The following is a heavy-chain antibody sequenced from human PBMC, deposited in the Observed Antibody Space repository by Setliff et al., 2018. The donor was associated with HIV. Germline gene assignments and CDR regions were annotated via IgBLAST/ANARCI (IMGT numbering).Heavy chain of an antibody. J-gene: IGHJ3*02. V-gene: IGHV1-69*10. CDR1: GGTFSSYA. D-gene: IGHD6-13*01. Sequence: SVKVSCKASGGTFSSYAISWARQAPGQGLEWMGGIIPILGIANYAQKFQGRVTITADKSTSTAYMELSSLRSEDTAMYYCAREPRGSSSWHHNDAFDILGQGTMVTVSS. CDR3: AREPRGSSSWHHNDAFDI. CDR2: IIPILGIA.